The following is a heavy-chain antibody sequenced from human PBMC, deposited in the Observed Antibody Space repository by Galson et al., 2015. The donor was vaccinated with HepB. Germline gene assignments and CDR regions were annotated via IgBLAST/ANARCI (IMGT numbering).Heavy chain of an antibody. Sequence: SLRLSCAASGFTFGDYTMSWFRQAPGRGLEWVGSIRSKADGGTTEYVASVKGRFTISRHDSKSIAYLQINSPKTEDTAVYYCTGDRKGSYGPFDYWRQGTLVTVAS. D-gene: IGHD1-26*01. CDR1: GFTFGDYT. CDR2: IRSKADGGTT. J-gene: IGHJ4*02. V-gene: IGHV3-49*03. CDR3: TGDRKGSYGPFDY.